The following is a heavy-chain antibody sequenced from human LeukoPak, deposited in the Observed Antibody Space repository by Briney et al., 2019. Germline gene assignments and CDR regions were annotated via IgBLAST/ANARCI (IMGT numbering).Heavy chain of an antibody. D-gene: IGHD3-10*01. Sequence: SETLSLTCGVYSGSFSGYYWTWFRQPPGKGLEWIGEFNHSWGAKYNPSLKSRATISVDTSKNHLSLSLNSVTAADTAVYYCAASLWFGIYPDYWGQGTLVTVSS. CDR3: AASLWFGIYPDY. CDR1: SGSFSGYY. V-gene: IGHV4-34*01. CDR2: FNHSWGA. J-gene: IGHJ4*02.